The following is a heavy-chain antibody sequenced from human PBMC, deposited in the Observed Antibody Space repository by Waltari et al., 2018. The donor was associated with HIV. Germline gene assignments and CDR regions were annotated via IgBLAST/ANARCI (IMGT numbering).Heavy chain of an antibody. CDR3: TTGRSGCPGN. J-gene: IGHJ4*02. V-gene: IGHV3-15*01. CDR2: IKSKTDGETT. CDR1: GFTFTNAW. D-gene: IGHD6-19*01. Sequence: EVQLVESGGGLVKPGGSLRLSCAASGFTFTNAWMSWVRQAPGKGLEWVGRIKSKTDGETTDYAAPVKGRFTISRDDSKNTLYLQMNSLKTEDTAVYYCTTGRSGCPGNWGQGTLVTVSS.